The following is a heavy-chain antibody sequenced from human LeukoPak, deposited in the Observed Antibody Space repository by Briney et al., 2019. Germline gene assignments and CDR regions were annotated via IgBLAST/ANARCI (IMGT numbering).Heavy chain of an antibody. CDR2: IWYDGSNK. V-gene: IGHV3-33*01. J-gene: IGHJ4*02. CDR1: GFTFSSYG. Sequence: PRGSLRLSCAASGFTFSSYGMHWVRQAPGKGLEWVAVIWYDGSNKYYADSVKGRFTISRDNSKNTLYLQMNSLRAEDTAVYYCARESVAGTRSFDYWGQGTLVTVSS. CDR3: ARESVAGTRSFDY. D-gene: IGHD6-19*01.